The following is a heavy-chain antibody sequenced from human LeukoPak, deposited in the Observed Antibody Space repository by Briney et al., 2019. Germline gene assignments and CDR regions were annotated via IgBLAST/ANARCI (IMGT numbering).Heavy chain of an antibody. CDR3: ARQVVYYYDSSGSSYAFDI. V-gene: IGHV4-39*01. D-gene: IGHD3-22*01. CDR2: IYYSGAT. J-gene: IGHJ3*02. CDR1: GGSISSSSFY. Sequence: PSETLSLTCTVSGGSISSSSFYWGWIRQPPGKGLEWIGGIYYSGATYYNPSLKSRVTISVDMSNNQFSLKLSSVTAADTVVYYCARQVVYYYDSSGSSYAFDIWGQGTMVTVSS.